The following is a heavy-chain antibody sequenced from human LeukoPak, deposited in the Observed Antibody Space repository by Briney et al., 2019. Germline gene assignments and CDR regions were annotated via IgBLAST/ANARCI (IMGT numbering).Heavy chain of an antibody. D-gene: IGHD3-10*01. V-gene: IGHV3-30*04. Sequence: GRSLRLSCVTSGFTFSTSAMHWVRQAPGKGLEWVAVMSYDGSNIYYADSVKGRFTISRDNFRNTLYLQMNSLRHEDTAVYYCARYGSGSYQAPDYFYHGMDVWGQGTRVTVSS. CDR3: ARYGSGSYQAPDYFYHGMDV. J-gene: IGHJ6*02. CDR2: MSYDGSNI. CDR1: GFTFSTSA.